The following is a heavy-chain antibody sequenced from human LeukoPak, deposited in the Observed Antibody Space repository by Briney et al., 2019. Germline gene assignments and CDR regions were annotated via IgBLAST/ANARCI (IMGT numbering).Heavy chain of an antibody. CDR3: AKERRQQLVVHWFDP. D-gene: IGHD6-13*01. Sequence: GGSLRLSCAASGFTFSSYGMHWVRQAPGKGLEWVAFIRYDGSNKYYADSVKGRFTISRDNSKNTLYLQMNSLRAEDTAVYYCAKERRQQLVVHWFDPWGQGTLVTVSS. CDR1: GFTFSSYG. CDR2: IRYDGSNK. J-gene: IGHJ5*02. V-gene: IGHV3-30*02.